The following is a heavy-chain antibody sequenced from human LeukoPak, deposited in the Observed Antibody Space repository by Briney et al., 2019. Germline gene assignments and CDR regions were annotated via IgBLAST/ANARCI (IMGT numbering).Heavy chain of an antibody. CDR3: ARVGTDFWSGYTPYFDY. Sequence: PSETLSHTCTVSGGSLSSYYWSWIRQPAGKGLEWIGRIYTSGSTNYNPSLKSRVTMSVDTSKNQFSLKLSSVTAADTAVYYCARVGTDFWSGYTPYFDYWGQGTLVTVSS. V-gene: IGHV4-4*07. D-gene: IGHD3-3*01. CDR1: GGSLSSYY. CDR2: IYTSGST. J-gene: IGHJ4*02.